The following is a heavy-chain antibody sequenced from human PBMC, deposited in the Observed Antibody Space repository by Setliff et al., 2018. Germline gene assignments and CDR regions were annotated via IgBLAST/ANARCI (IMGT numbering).Heavy chain of an antibody. CDR3: AKSAVAGTGILDS. V-gene: IGHV3-23*03. CDR1: GFTYNNDW. D-gene: IGHD6-19*01. CDR2: LYSGDSST. J-gene: IGHJ4*02. Sequence: GWSLRLSCGASGFTYNNDWVSWVRQAPGKGLEWVSVLYSGDSSTHYADSVKGRFTISRDPSRNTLFLEMNTLSADDTAVYFCAKSAVAGTGILDSWGQGTLVTVSS.